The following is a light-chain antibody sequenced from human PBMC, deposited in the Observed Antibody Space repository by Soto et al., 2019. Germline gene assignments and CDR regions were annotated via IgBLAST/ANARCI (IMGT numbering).Light chain of an antibody. CDR1: SSDVGSYNL. Sequence: SLLTQAASVSGSPGQSITISCTGTSSDVGSYNLVSWYQQHPGKAPKLMIYEVSKRPSGLSNRFSGSKSGNTASLAISGLQAEDEADYYCCSYAGSRTPLIFGTGTKVTVL. CDR2: EVS. CDR3: CSYAGSRTPLI. V-gene: IGLV2-23*02. J-gene: IGLJ1*01.